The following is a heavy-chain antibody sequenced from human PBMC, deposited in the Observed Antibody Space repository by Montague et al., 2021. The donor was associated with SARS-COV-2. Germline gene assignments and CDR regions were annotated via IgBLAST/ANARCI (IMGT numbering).Heavy chain of an antibody. CDR3: AREDRWNWLDP. CDR1: GGSINNSY. Sequence: SETLSLTCTVSGGSINNSYWSWIRQPPGKGLEWIGYIYYRGSTNYNPSLETRVTISVDPAKNQFSLKMSSVTAADTAVYYCAREDRWNWLDPWGQGTLVIVSS. CDR2: IYYRGST. D-gene: IGHD5-24*01. V-gene: IGHV4-59*12. J-gene: IGHJ5*02.